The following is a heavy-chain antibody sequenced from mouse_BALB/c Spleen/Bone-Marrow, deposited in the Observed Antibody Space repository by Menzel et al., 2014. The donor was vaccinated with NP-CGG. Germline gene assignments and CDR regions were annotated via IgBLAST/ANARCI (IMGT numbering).Heavy chain of an antibody. CDR2: IRGGSSII. J-gene: IGHJ4*01. CDR3: ARKDYFGYAAMDY. D-gene: IGHD1-2*01. CDR1: GFTFSSFG. Sequence: VQLQQSGGGLLQPGGSRQLSCAASGFTFSSFGMPWVRQAPEKGLEWVAYIRGGSSIIYYADTVKCRFAISRDNPKNTLFLQMASLRSEDTAMYSCARKDYFGYAAMDYWGQGTSVNVST. V-gene: IGHV5-17*02.